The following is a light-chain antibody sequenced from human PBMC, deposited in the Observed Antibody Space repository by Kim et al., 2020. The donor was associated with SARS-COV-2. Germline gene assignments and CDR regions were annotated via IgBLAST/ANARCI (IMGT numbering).Light chain of an antibody. V-gene: IGKV3D-15*01. Sequence: VPAGESATLSCRASQSVSSNLAWYQHKPGQSPRLLIYGASIRATGIAARFSGSGSETEFTLTISSLQSEDFVVYYCQQYNNWPPTFGGGTQLDIK. CDR3: QQYNNWPPT. J-gene: IGKJ4*01. CDR2: GAS. CDR1: QSVSSN.